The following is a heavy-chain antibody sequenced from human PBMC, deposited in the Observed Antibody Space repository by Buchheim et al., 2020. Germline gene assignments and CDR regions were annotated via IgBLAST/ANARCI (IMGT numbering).Heavy chain of an antibody. V-gene: IGHV3-48*03. CDR2: ISSSGSTI. J-gene: IGHJ5*02. Sequence: EVQLVESGGGLVQPGGSLRLSCAASGFTFSSYEMNWVRQAPGKGLEWVSYISSSGSTIYYADSVKGRFTISRGNAKNSLYLQMNSLRAEDTAVYYCARDLRLEPGTDWFDPWGQGTL. CDR1: GFTFSSYE. D-gene: IGHD1-1*01. CDR3: ARDLRLEPGTDWFDP.